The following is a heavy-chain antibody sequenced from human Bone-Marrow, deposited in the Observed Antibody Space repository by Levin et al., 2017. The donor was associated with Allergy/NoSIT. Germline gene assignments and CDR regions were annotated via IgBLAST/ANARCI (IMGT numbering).Heavy chain of an antibody. CDR3: ARGGMGYYYGSGRSTAGY. D-gene: IGHD3-10*01. V-gene: IGHV3-30-3*01. Sequence: GGSLRLSCAASGFTFSNYAMHWVRQAPGKGLEWVAVISYDGSNKYYADSVRGRFTISRDNSKNTLYLQMNSLRAEDTAVYYCARGGMGYYYGSGRSTAGYWGQGTLVTVSS. CDR2: ISYDGSNK. J-gene: IGHJ4*02. CDR1: GFTFSNYA.